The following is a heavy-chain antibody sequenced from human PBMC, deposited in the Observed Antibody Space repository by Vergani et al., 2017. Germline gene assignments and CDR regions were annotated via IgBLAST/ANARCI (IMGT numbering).Heavy chain of an antibody. CDR2: IYPADSDT. Sequence: EVELVQSGPEMRKPGESLKISCKGSEYSFANYWIGWIRQMPGKGLEWMGIIYPADSDTRYSPSFQGQVTISADKSISTAFLQWYSLKASDTALYYCARHATYTDSWGQGTLVTVSS. V-gene: IGHV5-51*01. J-gene: IGHJ4*02. CDR1: EYSFANYW. D-gene: IGHD2-21*01. CDR3: ARHATYTDS.